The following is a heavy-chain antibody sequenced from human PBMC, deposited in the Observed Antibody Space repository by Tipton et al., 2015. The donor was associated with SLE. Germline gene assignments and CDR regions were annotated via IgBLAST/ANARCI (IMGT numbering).Heavy chain of an antibody. CDR3: ARDSVTAPRSAFDI. CDR1: EFTFSIYW. Sequence: SLRLSCAASEFTFSIYWMHWVRRAPGKGLVWVSRINTDGGKTAYAASVKGRFTISRGNAKNTLYLQMNSLRAEDTAVYYCARDSVTAPRSAFDIWGQGTMVTVSS. V-gene: IGHV3-74*01. J-gene: IGHJ3*02. CDR2: INTDGGKT. D-gene: IGHD2-21*02.